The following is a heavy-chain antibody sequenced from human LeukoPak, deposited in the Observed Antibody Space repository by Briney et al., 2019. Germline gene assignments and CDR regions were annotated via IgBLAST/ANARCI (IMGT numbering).Heavy chain of an antibody. D-gene: IGHD1-26*01. V-gene: IGHV1-69*05. CDR3: ARNSGGYLMQQNWFDP. J-gene: IGHJ5*02. CDR1: GGTFSSYA. CDR2: IIPIFGTA. Sequence: SVKVSCKASGGTFSSYAISWVRQAPGQGLEWMGGIIPIFGTANYAQKFQGRVTITTDESTSTAYMELSSLRSEDTAVYYCARNSGGYLMQQNWFDPWGQGTLVTVSS.